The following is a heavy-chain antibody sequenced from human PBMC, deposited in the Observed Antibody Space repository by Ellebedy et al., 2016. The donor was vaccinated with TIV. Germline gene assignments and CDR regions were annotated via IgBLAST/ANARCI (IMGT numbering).Heavy chain of an antibody. V-gene: IGHV1-3*01. CDR3: ARKGYYDSSGYYGGGFYDY. D-gene: IGHD3-22*01. CDR2: INAGNGNT. CDR1: GYTFTSYA. J-gene: IGHJ4*02. Sequence: AASVKVSCKASGYTFTSYAMHWVRQAPGQRLEWMGWINAGNGNTKYSQKFQGRVTITRDTSASTAYMELSSLRSEDTAVYYCARKGYYDSSGYYGGGFYDYWGQGTLVTVSS.